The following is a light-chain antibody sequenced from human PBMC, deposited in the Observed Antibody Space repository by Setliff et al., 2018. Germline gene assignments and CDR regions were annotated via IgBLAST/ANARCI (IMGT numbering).Light chain of an antibody. CDR3: QQYYTSPT. CDR1: XPVLYXSXXXXX. Sequence: DIVLTQSPDSLAVSLGERATITCKSSXPVLYXSXXXXXXAWYQQKPGQPPKLLIYGASSREFGVPGRFSGSGSGTDFALTISNLQAEDVAFYYCQQYYTSPTFGQGTKVDIK. V-gene: IGKV4-1*01. J-gene: IGKJ1*01. CDR2: GAS.